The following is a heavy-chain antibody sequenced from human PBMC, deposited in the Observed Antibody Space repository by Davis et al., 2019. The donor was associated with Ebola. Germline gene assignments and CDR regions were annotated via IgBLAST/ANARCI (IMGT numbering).Heavy chain of an antibody. V-gene: IGHV3-11*01. J-gene: IGHJ3*02. CDR1: GFTFSDYY. CDR2: ISGSATTV. CDR3: AKDTSNIWFDI. Sequence: GGSLRLSCAASGFTFSDYYMSWIRQAPGKGLEWVSSISGSATTVSYADSVRGRFTISRDNAKNSLYLQMNGLRVEDTAIYYCAKDTSNIWFDIWGQGTMVTVSS. D-gene: IGHD1-26*01.